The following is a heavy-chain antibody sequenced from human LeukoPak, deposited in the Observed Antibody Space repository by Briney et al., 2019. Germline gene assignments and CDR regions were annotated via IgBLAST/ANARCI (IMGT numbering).Heavy chain of an antibody. Sequence: GGSLRLSCAASGFTFSGSAMHWVRQASGKGLEWVGRIRSKANSCATAYAASVKGRFTISRDDSKNTAYLQMNSLKTEDTAVYYCTLQPGYYYDSSGYYYADWGQGTLVTVSS. CDR3: TLQPGYYYDSSGYYYAD. J-gene: IGHJ4*02. CDR2: IRSKANSCAT. CDR1: GFTFSGSA. V-gene: IGHV3-73*01. D-gene: IGHD3-22*01.